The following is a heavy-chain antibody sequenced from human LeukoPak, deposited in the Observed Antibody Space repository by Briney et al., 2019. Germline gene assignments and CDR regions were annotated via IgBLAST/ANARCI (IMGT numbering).Heavy chain of an antibody. J-gene: IGHJ4*02. V-gene: IGHV3-33*06. Sequence: GGSLRLSCAASGFTFSSYGMHWVRQAPGKGLEWVAVIWYDGSNKYYADSVKGRFTISRDNSKNTLYLQMNSLRAEDTAVYYCAKEGRGYCSSTSCEGGYFDYWGQGALVTVSS. CDR1: GFTFSSYG. D-gene: IGHD2-2*01. CDR3: AKEGRGYCSSTSCEGGYFDY. CDR2: IWYDGSNK.